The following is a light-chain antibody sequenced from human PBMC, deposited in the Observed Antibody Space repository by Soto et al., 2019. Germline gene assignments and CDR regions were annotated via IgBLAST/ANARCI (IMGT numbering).Light chain of an antibody. CDR1: QAVHSW. Sequence: QLTRAASSISASVGDGVAIICRASQAVHSWVAWVKKKPGMAPKLGFDQVSSLQRGGPSRFSGSGSGTEVTLTISSLQTEDFATYHCQQSTNHPISFGQGTRLEI. CDR3: QQSTNHPIS. CDR2: QVS. J-gene: IGKJ5*01. V-gene: IGKV1-12*01.